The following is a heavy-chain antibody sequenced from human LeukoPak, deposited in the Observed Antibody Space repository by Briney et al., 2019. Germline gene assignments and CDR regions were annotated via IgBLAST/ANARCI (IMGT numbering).Heavy chain of an antibody. CDR1: GFTFSSYW. CDR2: IKQDASEE. V-gene: IGHV3-7*01. J-gene: IGHJ6*02. Sequence: PGGSLRLSCAASGFTFSSYWMSWVRQAPGKGREGVANIKQDASEEYYVDSVKGRFTISRDNAKNSLYLQMNSLRAEDTAVYYCVRPRGSYYFAMDVWGQGTTVTVSS. CDR3: VRPRGSYYFAMDV. D-gene: IGHD2-15*01.